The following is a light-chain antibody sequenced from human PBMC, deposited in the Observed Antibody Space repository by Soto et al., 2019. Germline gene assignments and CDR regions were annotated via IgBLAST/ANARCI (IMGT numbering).Light chain of an antibody. V-gene: IGKV3-15*01. J-gene: IGKJ2*01. CDR1: QSISNS. Sequence: EIVMTQSPATLPVSPGERATLSCRASQSISNSLAWYQQKPGQAPRLLMYGASMRATGIPDRFSGSGSGTEFTLTISSLQSEDFAVYYCQQYNNWPPYTFGQGTKVDIK. CDR2: GAS. CDR3: QQYNNWPPYT.